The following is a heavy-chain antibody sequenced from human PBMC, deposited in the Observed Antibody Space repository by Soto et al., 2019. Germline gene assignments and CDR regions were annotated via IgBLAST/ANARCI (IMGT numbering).Heavy chain of an antibody. D-gene: IGHD3-22*01. CDR1: GGTFSSYA. Sequence: QVQLVQSGAEVKKPGSSVKVSCKASGGTFSSYAISWVRQAPGQGLEWMEGIIPIFGTANYAQKFQGRVTITADECTSTAYMELSSLRSEDTDVYYCARGGVITTAFRMHVWGQGTTVTVSS. CDR3: ARGGVITTAFRMHV. J-gene: IGHJ6*02. CDR2: IIPIFGTA. V-gene: IGHV1-69*01.